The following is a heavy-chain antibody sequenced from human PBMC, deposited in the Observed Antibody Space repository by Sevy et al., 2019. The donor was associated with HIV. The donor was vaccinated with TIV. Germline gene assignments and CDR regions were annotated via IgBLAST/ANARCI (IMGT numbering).Heavy chain of an antibody. CDR3: ARSSLVVAGSYGMDV. Sequence: GGSLRLSCAASGFTFNTYAIHWVRQAPGKGLEWVALISYDGSYEYYADSVEGRFTISRDNSKNTLYLQMNSLRAEDTALYYCARSSLVVAGSYGMDVWGQGTTVTV. V-gene: IGHV3-30*04. CDR1: GFTFNTYA. D-gene: IGHD6-19*01. J-gene: IGHJ6*02. CDR2: ISYDGSYE.